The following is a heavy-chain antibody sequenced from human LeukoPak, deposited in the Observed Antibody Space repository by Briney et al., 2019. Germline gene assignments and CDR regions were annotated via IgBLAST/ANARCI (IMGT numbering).Heavy chain of an antibody. J-gene: IGHJ3*02. D-gene: IGHD5-18*01. Sequence: ASVKVSCKASGYTFTSYYMRWVRQAPGQGLEWMGIINPSGGSTGYAQKFQGRVTMTRDTSISTAYMELSRLRSDDTAVYYCARDMFLAAMVRRGAFDIWGQGTMVTVSS. V-gene: IGHV1-46*01. CDR3: ARDMFLAAMVRRGAFDI. CDR2: INPSGGST. CDR1: GYTFTSYY.